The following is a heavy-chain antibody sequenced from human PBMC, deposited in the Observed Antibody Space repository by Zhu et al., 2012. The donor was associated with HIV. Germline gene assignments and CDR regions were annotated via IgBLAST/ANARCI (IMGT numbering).Heavy chain of an antibody. CDR2: ISSAGGTK. D-gene: IGHD3-10*01. V-gene: IGHV3-11*04. J-gene: IGHJ4*02. CDR1: GFTFSDYY. Sequence: QVQLVESGGGLVKPGGSLRLSCAASGFTFSDYYMSWIRQAPGKGLEWVSYISSAGGTKYYTDSVKGRFTISRDSAKNSLYLQMNSLRAEDTAMYYCARVLRASGYYLDYVGPGNPDHRLL. CDR3: ARVLRASGYYLDY.